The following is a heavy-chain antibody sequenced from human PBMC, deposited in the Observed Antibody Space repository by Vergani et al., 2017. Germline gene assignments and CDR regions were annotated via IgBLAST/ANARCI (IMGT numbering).Heavy chain of an antibody. D-gene: IGHD6-19*01. CDR3: ARQRPGSGWSPGDFDD. CDR1: ADSISSGSYY. Sequence: QLQLQQSGPGLVKPSETLFLTCTVSADSISSGSYYWGWIRQPPGKSLEWIGSIYYRGLTYYNPSLKSRVAISVDTSKHQFSLKVTSVTAAYTAVYFCARQRPGSGWSPGDFDDWGQGILVTVSS. V-gene: IGHV4-39*01. J-gene: IGHJ4*02. CDR2: IYYRGLT.